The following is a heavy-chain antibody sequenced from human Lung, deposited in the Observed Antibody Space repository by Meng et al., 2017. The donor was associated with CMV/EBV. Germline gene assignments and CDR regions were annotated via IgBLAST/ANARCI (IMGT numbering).Heavy chain of an antibody. CDR2: ISYSTTT. V-gene: IGHV3-69-1*01. Sequence: RQAPGKGLEWVSYISYSTTTYYADSVKGRFTISRDDAKNSLYLQMNSLRVEDTAVYYCARDSYGMDVXRQGXTVTVSS. CDR3: ARDSYGMDV. J-gene: IGHJ6*02.